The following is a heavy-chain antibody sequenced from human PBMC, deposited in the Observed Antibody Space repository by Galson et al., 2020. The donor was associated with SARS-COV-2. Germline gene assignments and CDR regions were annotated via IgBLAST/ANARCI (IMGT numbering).Heavy chain of an antibody. CDR1: GGSISSGSYF. CDR2: IYYSGST. D-gene: IGHD1-26*01. CDR3: ARRGHSSGLFNC. J-gene: IGHJ4*02. Sequence: SETLSLTCTVSGGSISSGSYFWAWIRQPPGKGLEYIGFIYYSGSTYYNPSLKSRATISVDTSENQFSLKLIAVTAADTAMYYCARRGHSSGLFNCGGQGILVAVS. V-gene: IGHV4-39*01.